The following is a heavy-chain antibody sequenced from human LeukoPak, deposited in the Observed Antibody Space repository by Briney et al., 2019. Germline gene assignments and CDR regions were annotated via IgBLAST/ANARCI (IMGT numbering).Heavy chain of an antibody. CDR3: ARESITGDRDFDY. D-gene: IGHD7-27*01. V-gene: IGHV3-48*01. J-gene: IGHJ4*02. CDR2: ISSGSRTI. Sequence: GGSLRLSCVASGFTFSGYSMNWVRQVPGRGLEWLSYISSGSRTIYYADSVKGRFTIFRDNAQNSLFFQMSSLRVDDTAVYCWARESITGDRDFDYWGQGTLITVSS. CDR1: GFTFSGYS.